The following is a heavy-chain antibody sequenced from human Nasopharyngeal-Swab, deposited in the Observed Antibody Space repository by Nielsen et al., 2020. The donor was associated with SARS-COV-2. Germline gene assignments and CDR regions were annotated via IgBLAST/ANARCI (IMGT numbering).Heavy chain of an antibody. D-gene: IGHD6-6*01. J-gene: IGHJ4*02. CDR3: ARVDQYSRRVGY. CDR2: MNPNSGNT. Sequence: ASVQVSCKASGYIFTSYEIHWVRQATRQGLEWMGWMNPNSGNTGYAQKFQGRDTMTRNTSINTAYMELSSLRSEDTAVYYCARVDQYSRRVGYWGQGTLVTVSS. V-gene: IGHV1-8*01. CDR1: GYIFTSYE.